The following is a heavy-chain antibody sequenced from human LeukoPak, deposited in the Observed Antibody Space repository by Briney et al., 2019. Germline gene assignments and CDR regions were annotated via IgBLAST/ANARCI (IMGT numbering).Heavy chain of an antibody. Sequence: GGSLRLSCAASGFKFSDNGFHWVRQAPGKGLDWVTFIQNDGSNNYYADSVRGRFTISSDNSRNTLFLQMKSLTAEDAARYYCVKDGIAVAEPDFWGQGVLVIVSS. V-gene: IGHV3-30*02. D-gene: IGHD6-19*01. CDR3: VKDGIAVAEPDF. CDR1: GFKFSDNG. J-gene: IGHJ4*02. CDR2: IQNDGSNN.